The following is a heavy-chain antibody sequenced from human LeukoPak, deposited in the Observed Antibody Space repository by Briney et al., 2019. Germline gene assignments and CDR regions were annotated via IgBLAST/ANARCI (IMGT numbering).Heavy chain of an antibody. J-gene: IGHJ6*02. D-gene: IGHD2-2*01. CDR1: GFNFNSYA. Sequence: GGSLRLSCAVSGFNFNSYAMHWVRQAPGKGLEWVALMSYIGGDEYYADSVQGRFTISRDNSKNTLFLQVNRLRPEDTAVYYCAKDLEGRVVVPARFYYAMDVWGQGTTVSVSS. CDR3: AKDLEGRVVVPARFYYAMDV. V-gene: IGHV3-30*18. CDR2: MSYIGGDE.